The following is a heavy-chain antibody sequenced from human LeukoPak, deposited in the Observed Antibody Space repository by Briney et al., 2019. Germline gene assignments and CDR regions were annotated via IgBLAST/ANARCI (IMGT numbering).Heavy chain of an antibody. Sequence: SQTLSLTCVISGDSVSSNSAAWNWIRQSPSRGLEWLGRTYYRSKWSNDYAVSVKSRISINPDTSKNQFSLQLNSVTPEDTAVYYCARDEDASNAFDYWGQGTLVTVSS. D-gene: IGHD2-15*01. CDR2: TYYRSKWSN. V-gene: IGHV6-1*01. CDR1: GDSVSSNSAA. CDR3: ARDEDASNAFDY. J-gene: IGHJ4*02.